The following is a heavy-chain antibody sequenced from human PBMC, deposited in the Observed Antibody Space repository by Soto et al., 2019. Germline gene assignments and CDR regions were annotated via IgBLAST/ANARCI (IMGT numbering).Heavy chain of an antibody. CDR3: ARHYGGSAFDT. D-gene: IGHD3-16*01. CDR2: IHYSGTT. Sequence: SETLSLTCSVSGYSSSDYYWSWIRQTPGKGLEWIGYIHYSGTTYYNPSLKSRVTISEDMSRNQFSLSLTSVTAADTAVYFCARHYGGSAFDTWGQGTLVTVSS. CDR1: GYSSSDYY. J-gene: IGHJ3*02. V-gene: IGHV4-30-4*01.